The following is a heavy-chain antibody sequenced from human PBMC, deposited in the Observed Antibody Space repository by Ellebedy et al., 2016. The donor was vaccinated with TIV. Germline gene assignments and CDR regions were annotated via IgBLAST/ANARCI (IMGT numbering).Heavy chain of an antibody. Sequence: GESLKISCAASGFTFSSYSMNWVRQAPGKGLEWVSSISSSGSTIYYADSVKGRFTISSDNAKNSLYMQMNSLRAEDTAVYYCARDLMTTVTLFDYWGQGTLVTVSS. V-gene: IGHV3-21*04. CDR3: ARDLMTTVTLFDY. J-gene: IGHJ4*02. D-gene: IGHD4-17*01. CDR1: GFTFSSYS. CDR2: ISSSGSTI.